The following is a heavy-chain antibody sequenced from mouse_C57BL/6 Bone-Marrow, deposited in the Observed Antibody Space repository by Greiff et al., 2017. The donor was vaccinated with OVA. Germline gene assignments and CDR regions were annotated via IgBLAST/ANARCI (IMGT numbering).Heavy chain of an antibody. CDR2: IRSKSNNYAT. Sequence: EVQLVESGGGLVQPKGSLKLSCAASGFSFNTYAMNWVRQAPGKGLEWVARIRSKSNNYATYYADSVKDRFTISRDDSESMLYLQMNNLKTEDTAMYYCVRQEYYGSSFDYWGQGTTLTVSS. D-gene: IGHD1-1*01. J-gene: IGHJ2*01. CDR3: VRQEYYGSSFDY. CDR1: GFSFNTYA. V-gene: IGHV10-1*01.